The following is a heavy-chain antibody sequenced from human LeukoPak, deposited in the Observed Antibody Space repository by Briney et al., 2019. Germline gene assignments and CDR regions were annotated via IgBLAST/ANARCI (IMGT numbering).Heavy chain of an antibody. CDR1: GFTFSEYY. V-gene: IGHV3-11*01. Sequence: GGSLRLSCAAAGFTFSEYYITWIRQAPGKGLEWVSHISSSGRLMQYADSVRGRFTITRDNAQNFMSLQMNNLKPEDTAVYYCARDTNNGLDVWGRGTTVTVS. CDR3: ARDTNNGLDV. J-gene: IGHJ6*02. CDR2: ISSSGRLM. D-gene: IGHD1-14*01.